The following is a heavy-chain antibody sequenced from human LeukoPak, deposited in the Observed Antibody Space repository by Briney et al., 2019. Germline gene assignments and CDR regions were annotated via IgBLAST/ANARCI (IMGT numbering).Heavy chain of an antibody. V-gene: IGHV3-30*04. CDR2: LSYDGSYT. Sequence: QPGRSLRLSCAASTFTFSGYAMHWVRQAPGKGLEWVAVLSYDGSYTYYADSVKGRFTISRDSSKNTLYLQMNSLRAEDTAVYYCAREYCSGAGCYSGTGGFDYWGQGSLVTVSS. CDR3: AREYCSGAGCYSGTGGFDY. J-gene: IGHJ4*02. D-gene: IGHD2-15*01. CDR1: TFTFSGYA.